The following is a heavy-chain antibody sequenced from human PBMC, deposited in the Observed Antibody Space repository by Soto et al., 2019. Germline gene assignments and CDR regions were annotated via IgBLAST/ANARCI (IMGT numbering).Heavy chain of an antibody. CDR3: AKGGDQDGYNSAYFDY. V-gene: IGHV3-9*01. D-gene: IGHD5-12*01. J-gene: IGHJ4*02. CDR1: GFTFDDYA. CDR2: ISWNSGSI. Sequence: EVQLVESGGGLVQPGRSLRLSCAASGFTFDDYAMHWVRQAPGKGLEWVSGISWNSGSIGYADSVKGRFTISRDNAKNSLYLQMSSLRAEDTALYYCAKGGDQDGYNSAYFDYWGQGTLVTVSS.